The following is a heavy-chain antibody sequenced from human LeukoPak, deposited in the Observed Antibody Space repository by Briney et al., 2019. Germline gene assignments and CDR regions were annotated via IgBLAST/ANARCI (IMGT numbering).Heavy chain of an antibody. CDR1: GLTFSSHW. CDR3: ATQRGGNPAY. J-gene: IGHJ4*02. CDR2: ITNDGSST. V-gene: IGHV3-74*01. Sequence: GGSLRLSCAASGLTFSSHWMHWVRQAPGKGLVWVSRITNDGSSTTYADSVKGRFTISRDNAKNILYLQVNSLRAEDTAVYYCATQRGGNPAYWGQGTLVTVPS. D-gene: IGHD1-14*01.